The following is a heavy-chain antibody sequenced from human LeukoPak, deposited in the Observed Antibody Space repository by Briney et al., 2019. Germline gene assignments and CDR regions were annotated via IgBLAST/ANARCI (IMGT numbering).Heavy chain of an antibody. CDR1: GGTFSSYA. V-gene: IGHV1-69*13. D-gene: IGHD3-22*01. Sequence: SVKVSCKASGGTFSSYAISWVRRAPGQGLEWMGGIIPIFGTANYAQKFQGRVTITADESTSTAYMELSSLRSEDTAVYYCASLWGKYYYDNDPHSAAVYWGQGTLVTVSS. CDR2: IIPIFGTA. J-gene: IGHJ4*02. CDR3: ASLWGKYYYDNDPHSAAVY.